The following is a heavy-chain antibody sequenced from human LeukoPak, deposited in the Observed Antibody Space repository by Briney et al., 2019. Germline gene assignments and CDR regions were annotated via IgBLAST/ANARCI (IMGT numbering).Heavy chain of an antibody. J-gene: IGHJ3*02. V-gene: IGHV1-69*05. CDR3: ARTGHPIMVVGAFDI. CDR2: IIPIFGTA. D-gene: IGHD2-21*01. Sequence: SVKVSCKASGGTFSSHAISWVRQAPGQGLEWMGGIIPIFGTANYAQKFQGRVTITTDESTSTAYMELSSLRSEDTAVYYCARTGHPIMVVGAFDIWGQGTMVTVSS. CDR1: GGTFSSHA.